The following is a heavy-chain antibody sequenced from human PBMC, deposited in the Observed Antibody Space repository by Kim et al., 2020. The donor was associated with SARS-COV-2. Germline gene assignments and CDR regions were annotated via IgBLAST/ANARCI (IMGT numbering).Heavy chain of an antibody. CDR1: GFTFSSYG. Sequence: GGSLRLSCAASGFTFSSYGMHWVRQAPGKGLEWVAVISYDGSNKYYADSVKGRFTISRDNSKNTLYLQMNSLRAEDTAVYYCARDRSISGWWGSCWFDPWGQGTLVTVSS. D-gene: IGHD6-19*01. J-gene: IGHJ5*02. V-gene: IGHV3-33*05. CDR3: ARDRSISGWWGSCWFDP. CDR2: ISYDGSNK.